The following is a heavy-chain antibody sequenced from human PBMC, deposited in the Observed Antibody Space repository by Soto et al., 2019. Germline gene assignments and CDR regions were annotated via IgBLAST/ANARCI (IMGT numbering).Heavy chain of an antibody. D-gene: IGHD5-18*01. CDR2: IWHDGSIK. V-gene: IGHV3-33*01. J-gene: IGHJ6*02. CDR3: ARDGKIQLWTYYCYNMDV. CDR1: EFAFSSHA. Sequence: QVQLVESGGGVVHPGRSLRLSCAASEFAFSSHAMHLVRQAPGKGLEWVAVIWHDGSIKYYAASVKGRLTIPRDNSRNSLYLAMSSTRGDDTAVYYCARDGKIQLWTYYCYNMDVWGQATTVTVSS.